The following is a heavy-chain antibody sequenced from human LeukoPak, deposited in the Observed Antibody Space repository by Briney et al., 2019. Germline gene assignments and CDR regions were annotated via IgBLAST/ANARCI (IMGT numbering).Heavy chain of an antibody. CDR1: GFTLSIYA. J-gene: IGHJ6*03. V-gene: IGHV3-23*01. CDR3: AKAPAVTMVRGISYYMDV. D-gene: IGHD3-10*01. CDR2: ISGSGGST. Sequence: PGGSPRLSCAASGFTLSIYAMNWVRQAPGKGLEWVSAISGSGGSTYYADSVKGRFTISRDKSKNTLYLQMNSLRAEDTALYYCAKAPAVTMVRGISYYMDVWGEGTTVTVSS.